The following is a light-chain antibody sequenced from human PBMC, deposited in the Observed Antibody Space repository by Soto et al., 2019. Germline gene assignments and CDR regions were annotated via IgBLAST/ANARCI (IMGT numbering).Light chain of an antibody. Sequence: DIQMTQSPSTLSASVGDRATITCRASQTISSNLNWFQQKPGKAPKFLISAASSLESGVPSRFSGSGSGTDFTLTITSLQPEDFATYYCQQSFSTPPTFGQGTKVDI. CDR1: QTISSN. J-gene: IGKJ1*01. CDR3: QQSFSTPPT. V-gene: IGKV1-39*01. CDR2: AAS.